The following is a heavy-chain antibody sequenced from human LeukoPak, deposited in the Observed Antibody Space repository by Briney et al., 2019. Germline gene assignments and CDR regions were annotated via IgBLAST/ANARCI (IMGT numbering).Heavy chain of an antibody. CDR3: AKDIGGDYSYYFDY. Sequence: GGSLRLSCAASGFTFSSYAMSWVRQAPGRGLEWVSAISGSGGSTYYADSVKGRFTISRDNSKNTLYLQMNSLRAEDTAVYYCAKDIGGDYSYYFDYWGQGTLVTVSS. V-gene: IGHV3-23*01. J-gene: IGHJ4*02. D-gene: IGHD4-17*01. CDR2: ISGSGGST. CDR1: GFTFSSYA.